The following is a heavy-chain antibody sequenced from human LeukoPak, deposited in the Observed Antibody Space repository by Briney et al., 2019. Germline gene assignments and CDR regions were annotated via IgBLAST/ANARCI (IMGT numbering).Heavy chain of an antibody. CDR1: GFTFSSYW. V-gene: IGHV3-74*01. CDR2: INSDGSIT. J-gene: IGHJ4*02. D-gene: IGHD6-19*01. CDR3: ARVQRSSSGWYEAGLDY. Sequence: GGSLRLSCAAPGFTFSSYWMYWVRQAPGKGLVWVSHINSDGSITSYADSVKGRFTISRDNAKNTLYLQMNSLIAEDTAVYYCARVQRSSSGWYEAGLDYWGQGTLVTVSS.